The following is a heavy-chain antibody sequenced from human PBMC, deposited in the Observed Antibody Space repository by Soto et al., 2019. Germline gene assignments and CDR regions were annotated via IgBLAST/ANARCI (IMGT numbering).Heavy chain of an antibody. Sequence: GGSLRLSCAASGFTFSIYAMPWVRQSPGKGLQWVSFISYDGSHEYPDSVKGRFTISRDNSKNTLYLQMNSLRAEDTAVYYCARDLGTSPSYYFDYWGQGTLVTVSS. J-gene: IGHJ4*02. CDR2: ISYDGSHE. CDR3: ARDLGTSPSYYFDY. D-gene: IGHD2-8*01. V-gene: IGHV3-30*04. CDR1: GFTFSIYA.